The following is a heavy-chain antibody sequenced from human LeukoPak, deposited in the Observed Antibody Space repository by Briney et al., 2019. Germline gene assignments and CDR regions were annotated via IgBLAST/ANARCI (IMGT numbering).Heavy chain of an antibody. J-gene: IGHJ4*02. Sequence: GASVKVSCKASGHTFTGYYIHWVRQAPGQGLEWMGWINPNNGGTKYTQKFLGRVTMTGDTSINTAYMKVTSLRSDDTAVYYCTRRLGGSSEGYDYWGQGTLVTVSS. CDR1: GHTFTGYY. CDR2: INPNNGGT. D-gene: IGHD1-26*01. CDR3: TRRLGGSSEGYDY. V-gene: IGHV1-2*02.